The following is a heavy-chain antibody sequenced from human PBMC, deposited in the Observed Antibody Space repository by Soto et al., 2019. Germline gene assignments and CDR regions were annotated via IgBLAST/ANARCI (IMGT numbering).Heavy chain of an antibody. CDR2: IYYSGVT. Sequence: SETLSLTWTVSGDSISTYNWGWIRQNTGKGLEWIGCIYYSGVTNYNPSLKSRVTISVDTPKNQLSLKLNSVTAADTAVYYCARVAADIASWLDPWGQGTLVTVSS. CDR1: GDSISTYN. V-gene: IGHV4-59*01. CDR3: ARVAADIASWLDP. D-gene: IGHD5-12*01. J-gene: IGHJ5*02.